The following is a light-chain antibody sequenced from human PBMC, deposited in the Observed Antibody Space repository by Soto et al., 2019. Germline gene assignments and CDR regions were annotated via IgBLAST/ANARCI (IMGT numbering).Light chain of an antibody. J-gene: IGKJ1*01. CDR1: QSVSSSY. Sequence: ETVLTQSPGTLSLSPGERATLSCTATQSVSSSYLAWYQQKPGQAPRLLIYGASSRATGIPERFSGSGSGTDFTLTISRLEPEDFAVYYCQQYGSSSWTFGQGPKVEIK. CDR3: QQYGSSSWT. CDR2: GAS. V-gene: IGKV3-20*01.